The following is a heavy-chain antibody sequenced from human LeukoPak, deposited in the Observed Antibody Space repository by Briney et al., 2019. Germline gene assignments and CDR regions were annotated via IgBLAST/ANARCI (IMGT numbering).Heavy chain of an antibody. CDR2: MSSDGSSS. D-gene: IGHD5-24*01. CDR3: ARGGDGSNIYWYFDL. Sequence: GGSLRLSCAASGFTFSTHWMHWARQAPGKGLEWVSRMSSDGSSSSYADSVKGRFTISRDNAKNTLYLQMNSLRAEDTAVYYCARGGDGSNIYWYFDLWGRGTLVTVSS. CDR1: GFTFSTHW. J-gene: IGHJ2*01. V-gene: IGHV3-74*01.